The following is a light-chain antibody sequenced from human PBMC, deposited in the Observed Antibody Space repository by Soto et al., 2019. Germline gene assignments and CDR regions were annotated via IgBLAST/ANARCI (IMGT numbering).Light chain of an antibody. V-gene: IGKV2-28*01. CDR2: LGS. Sequence: IVMTQSPLSLPVTPGEPASISCRSSQSLLHSNGYNYLDWYLQKPGQSPQLLIYLGSNRASGVPDRFSGSGSGTDSTLRISRVEAEDVGVYYCMQALQTPPTFGQGTKVDI. J-gene: IGKJ1*01. CDR3: MQALQTPPT. CDR1: QSLLHSNGYNY.